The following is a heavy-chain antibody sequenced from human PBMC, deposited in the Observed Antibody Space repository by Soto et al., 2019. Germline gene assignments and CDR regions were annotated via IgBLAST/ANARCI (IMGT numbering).Heavy chain of an antibody. CDR3: ARGVGATMFYYYGMDV. CDR2: INHSGST. CDR1: GGSFSGYY. D-gene: IGHD1-26*01. J-gene: IGHJ6*02. V-gene: IGHV4-34*01. Sequence: PSETLSLTCAVYGGSFSGYYWSWIRQPPGKGLEWIGEINHSGSTNYNPSLKSRVTISVDTSKNQFSLKLSSETAADTAVYYCARGVGATMFYYYGMDVWGQGTTVTVSS.